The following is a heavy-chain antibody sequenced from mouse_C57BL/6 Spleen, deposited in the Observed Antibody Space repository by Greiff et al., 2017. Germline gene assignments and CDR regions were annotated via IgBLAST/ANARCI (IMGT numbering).Heavy chain of an antibody. J-gene: IGHJ3*01. CDR3: AIPPYYYGSSPWFAY. D-gene: IGHD1-1*01. V-gene: IGHV1-78*01. Sequence: QVQLQQSDAELVKPGASVKISCKVSGYTFTDHTIHWMKQRPEQGLEWIGYIYPRDGSTKYNEKFKGKATLTADKSSSTAYMQLNSLTSEDSAVYFCAIPPYYYGSSPWFAYWGQGTLVTVSA. CDR1: GYTFTDHT. CDR2: IYPRDGST.